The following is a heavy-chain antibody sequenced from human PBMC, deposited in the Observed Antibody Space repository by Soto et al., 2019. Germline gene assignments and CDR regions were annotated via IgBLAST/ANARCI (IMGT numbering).Heavy chain of an antibody. V-gene: IGHV4-61*01. CDR1: GGSVSSGSYY. CDR3: ASDTTGHDAFDI. D-gene: IGHD1-1*01. Sequence: SETLSLTCTVSGGSVSSGSYYWSWIRQPPGKGLEWIGYIYYSGSTNYNPSLKSRVTISVDTSKNQFSLKLSSVAAADTAVYYCASDTTGHDAFDIWGQGTMVTVSS. CDR2: IYYSGST. J-gene: IGHJ3*02.